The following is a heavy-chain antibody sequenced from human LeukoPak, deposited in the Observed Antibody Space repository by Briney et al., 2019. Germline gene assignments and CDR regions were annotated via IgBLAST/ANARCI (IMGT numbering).Heavy chain of an antibody. CDR3: ARVDSSGYDWYFDL. J-gene: IGHJ2*01. V-gene: IGHV3-48*04. Sequence: PGGSLRLSCAASEFTFSSYSMSWVRQAPGKGLEWISYISSSSSTIYYADSVKGRFTISRDNADKSLFLHMNSLRADDTAVYYCARVDSSGYDWYFDLWGRGTLLSVSS. D-gene: IGHD3-22*01. CDR2: ISSSSSTI. CDR1: EFTFSSYS.